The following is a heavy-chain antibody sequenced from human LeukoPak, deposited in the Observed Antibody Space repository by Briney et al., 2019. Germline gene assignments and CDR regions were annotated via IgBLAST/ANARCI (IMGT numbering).Heavy chain of an antibody. CDR3: ARDAYYDSSGKNAFDI. CDR2: IYSGGST. Sequence: GGSLRLSCAASGFTFSSYSMNWVRQAPGKGLEWVSVIYSGGSTYYADSVKGRFTISRHNSKNTLYLQMNSLRAEDTAVYYCARDAYYDSSGKNAFDIWGQGTMVTVSS. V-gene: IGHV3-53*04. J-gene: IGHJ3*02. CDR1: GFTFSSYS. D-gene: IGHD3-22*01.